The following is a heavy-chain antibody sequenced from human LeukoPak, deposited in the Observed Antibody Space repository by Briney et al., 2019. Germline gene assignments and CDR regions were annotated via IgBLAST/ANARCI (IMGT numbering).Heavy chain of an antibody. CDR3: ARGMRGIYMWFGDSYFDY. CDR2: INPNSGGT. D-gene: IGHD3-10*01. Sequence: ASVKVSCKASGYTFTGYYMHWVRQAPGQGLEWMGWINPNSGGTNYAQKFQGWVTMTRDTSISTAYMELSRLRSDDTAVYYCARGMRGIYMWFGDSYFDYWGQGTLVTVSS. V-gene: IGHV1-2*04. J-gene: IGHJ4*02. CDR1: GYTFTGYY.